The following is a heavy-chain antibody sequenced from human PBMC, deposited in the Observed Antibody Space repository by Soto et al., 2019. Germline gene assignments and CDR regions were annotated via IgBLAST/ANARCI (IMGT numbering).Heavy chain of an antibody. CDR1: GGSISSGDYY. J-gene: IGHJ4*02. Sequence: PSETLSLTCTVSGGSISSGDYYWSWIRQPPGKGLEWIGYIYYSGSTYYNPSLKSRVTISVDTSKNQFSLKLSSVTAADTAVYYCAKDTTSPTGGYYFDYWGQGTLVTVSS. CDR2: IYYSGST. D-gene: IGHD2-2*01. V-gene: IGHV4-30-4*02. CDR3: AKDTTSPTGGYYFDY.